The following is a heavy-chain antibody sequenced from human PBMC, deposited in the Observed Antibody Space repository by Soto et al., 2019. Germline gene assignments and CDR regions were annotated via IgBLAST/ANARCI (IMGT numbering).Heavy chain of an antibody. D-gene: IGHD3-9*01. V-gene: IGHV3-30*18. J-gene: IGHJ3*02. CDR3: AKDYYDILTGARDDAFDI. CDR2: ISYDGSNK. CDR1: GFTFSSYG. Sequence: GESLILSCAASGFTFSSYGMHWVRQAPGKGLEWVAVISYDGSNKYYADSVKGRFTISRDNSKNTLYLQMNSLRAEDTAVYYCAKDYYDILTGARDDAFDIWGQGTMFTVSS.